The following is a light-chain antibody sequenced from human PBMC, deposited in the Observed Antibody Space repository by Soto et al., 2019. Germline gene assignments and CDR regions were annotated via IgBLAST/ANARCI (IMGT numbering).Light chain of an antibody. CDR3: QQYTA. J-gene: IGKJ1*01. Sequence: DIPVTQSPSTLSASVGDRVTITCRASQSISSWLAWYQQKPGKAPKLLIYKASSLESGVPSRFSGSGSGTEFTLTISSLQPDDFATYYCQQYTAFGQGTKVEIK. V-gene: IGKV1-5*03. CDR1: QSISSW. CDR2: KAS.